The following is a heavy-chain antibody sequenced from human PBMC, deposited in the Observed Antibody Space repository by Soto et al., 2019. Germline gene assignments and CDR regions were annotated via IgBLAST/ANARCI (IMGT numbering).Heavy chain of an antibody. CDR3: ARSYGSGSRPFDY. Sequence: SVKVSFKASGGTFNSYTFSWVRQAPGQGLEWMGGIIPVLSMSTYAQKFQGRVSLIADKSTNTAYMELYSLRSDDTAVYYCARSYGSGSRPFDYWGQGTLVTVSS. V-gene: IGHV1-69*10. J-gene: IGHJ4*02. D-gene: IGHD3-10*01. CDR1: GGTFNSYT. CDR2: IIPVLSMS.